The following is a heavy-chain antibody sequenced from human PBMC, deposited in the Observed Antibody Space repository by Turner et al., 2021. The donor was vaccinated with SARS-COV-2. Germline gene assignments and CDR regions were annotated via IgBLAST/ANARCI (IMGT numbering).Heavy chain of an antibody. J-gene: IGHJ4*02. D-gene: IGHD2-21*01. V-gene: IGHV3-53*01. CDR1: GFIVSSNY. Sequence: EVQLVESGGGLIQPGGSLRLSGAPSGFIVSSNYMTWVRQASGKGLEWVSIIYPGGNTYYADSLKGRFTISRDNSKNRVYLQTNSLRSEDTAVYYCARGGLVTAPMHRLDYWGQGTLVTVSS. CDR3: ARGGLVTAPMHRLDY. CDR2: IYPGGNT.